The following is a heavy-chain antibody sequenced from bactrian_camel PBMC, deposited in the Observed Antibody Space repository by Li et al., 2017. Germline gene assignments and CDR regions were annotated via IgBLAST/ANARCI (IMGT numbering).Heavy chain of an antibody. V-gene: IGHV3S40*01. CDR1: RLSVRWSD. D-gene: IGHD2*01. CDR3: VADETCVRWYLPAGSADFGA. Sequence: VQLVESGGGSVQPGGSLTLSCAASRLSVRWSDMGWVRQAPGKEREWVALVNAMGSTAYADSVKGRFTISKDNAKNTVVLQMDTLKPEDTAMYYCVADETCVRWYLPAGSADFGAWGQGTQVTVS. J-gene: IGHJ6*01. CDR2: VNAMGST.